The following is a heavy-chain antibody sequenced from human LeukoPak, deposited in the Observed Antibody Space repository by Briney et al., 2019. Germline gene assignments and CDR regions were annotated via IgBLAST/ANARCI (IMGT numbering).Heavy chain of an antibody. CDR1: GFTFSSYA. V-gene: IGHV3-30*04. Sequence: GGSLRLSCAASGFTFSSYAMHWVRQPPGKGLEWVAVISDDGSNKYYADSVKGRFTISRDNSKNTLYLQMNSLRAEDTAVYYCAKDISGGDCPDYWGQGTLVTVSS. CDR2: ISDDGSNK. J-gene: IGHJ4*02. D-gene: IGHD2-21*02. CDR3: AKDISGGDCPDY.